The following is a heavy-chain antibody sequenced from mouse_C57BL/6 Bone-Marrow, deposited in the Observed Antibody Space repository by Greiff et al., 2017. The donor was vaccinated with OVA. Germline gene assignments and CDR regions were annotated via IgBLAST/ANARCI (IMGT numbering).Heavy chain of an antibody. CDR1: GYTFTDYY. Sequence: QVQLQQSGAELVRPGASVKLSCKASGYTFTDYYINWVKQRPGQGLEWIARIYPGSGNTYYNEKFKGKATLTAEKSSSTAYMQLSSLTSEDSAVYFCARGGSGYDWGQGTTLTVSS. D-gene: IGHD3-2*02. V-gene: IGHV1-76*01. J-gene: IGHJ2*01. CDR3: ARGGSGYD. CDR2: IYPGSGNT.